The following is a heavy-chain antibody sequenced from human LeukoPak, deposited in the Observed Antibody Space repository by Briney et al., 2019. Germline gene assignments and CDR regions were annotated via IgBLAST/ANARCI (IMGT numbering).Heavy chain of an antibody. V-gene: IGHV3-74*01. D-gene: IGHD3-10*01. CDR1: RFTFSSYW. Sequence: GGSLRLSCAASRFTFSSYWMHWVRQAPGKGLVWVPRINGDGSGTNYADSVKGRFTISRDNTKNALYLQINSLGAEDTAVYFCARVSSSMVRAIDYWGQGTLVTVSS. CDR2: INGDGSGT. J-gene: IGHJ4*02. CDR3: ARVSSSMVRAIDY.